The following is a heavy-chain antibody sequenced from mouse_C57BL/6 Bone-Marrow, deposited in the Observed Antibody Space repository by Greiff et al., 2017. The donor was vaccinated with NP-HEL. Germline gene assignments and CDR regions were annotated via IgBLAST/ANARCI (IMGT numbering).Heavy chain of an antibody. J-gene: IGHJ4*01. Sequence: EVQLQQSGPELVKPGASVKISCKASGYTFTDYYMNWVKQSHGKSLEWIGDINPNNGGTSYNQKFKGKATLTVDKSSSTAYMELRSLTSEDSAVYYCARVQWLLHYYAMDYWGQGTSVTVSS. CDR2: INPNNGGT. V-gene: IGHV1-26*01. CDR3: ARVQWLLHYYAMDY. D-gene: IGHD2-3*01. CDR1: GYTFTDYY.